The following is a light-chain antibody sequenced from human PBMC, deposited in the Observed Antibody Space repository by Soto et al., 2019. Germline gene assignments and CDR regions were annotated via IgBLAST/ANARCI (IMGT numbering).Light chain of an antibody. V-gene: IGKV3-11*01. CDR2: DAS. CDR1: QSVSIY. CDR3: QHRVDWIT. J-gene: IGKJ4*02. Sequence: EIVLTQSPGTLSLSPGDRATLSCRASQSVSIYLAWYQQKPGQAPRLLIYDASNRVTGIPARFSCSGSGTDFTLTISSVEPEDFAVYGCQHRVDWITFGGGNKLEIK.